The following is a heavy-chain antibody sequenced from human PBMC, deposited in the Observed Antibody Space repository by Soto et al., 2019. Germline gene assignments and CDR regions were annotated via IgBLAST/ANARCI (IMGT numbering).Heavy chain of an antibody. D-gene: IGHD2-8*02. V-gene: IGHV3-72*01. Sequence: EVQMVESGGGLVQPGGYLRLSCVASGFSLSDHYIDWVRQAPGKGLDWVGRSRNKANGYTTEYAASVRGRFTLSRDDSENAWYLQMNSLKSEDAAVYFCLRGLSGAEPHGGDYWGQGTLVTVSS. CDR3: LRGLSGAEPHGGDY. J-gene: IGHJ4*02. CDR1: GFSLSDHY. CDR2: SRNKANGYTT.